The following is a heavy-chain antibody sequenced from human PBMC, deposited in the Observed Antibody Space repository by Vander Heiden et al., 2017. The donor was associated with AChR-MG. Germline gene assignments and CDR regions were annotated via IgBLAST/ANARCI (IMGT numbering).Heavy chain of an antibody. Sequence: EVQLVESGGGLVKPGGSLRLSCSASGFTFSSYSMNWVRQAPGKGLEWVSSISSSSSYIYYADSVKGRFTISRDNAKNSLYLQMNSLRAEDTAVYYCARAIYYLGKYYFDYWGQGTLVTVSS. CDR3: ARAIYYLGKYYFDY. CDR1: GFTFSSYS. J-gene: IGHJ4*02. CDR2: ISSSSSYI. V-gene: IGHV3-21*01. D-gene: IGHD3-10*01.